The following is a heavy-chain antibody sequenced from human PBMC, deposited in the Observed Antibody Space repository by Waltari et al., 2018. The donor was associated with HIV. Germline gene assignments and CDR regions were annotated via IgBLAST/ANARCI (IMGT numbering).Heavy chain of an antibody. CDR2: IKSNADGGTT. D-gene: IGHD2-21*02. Sequence: ELQLLESGGGWVRPGGSLPVACKPSGLPFRHAWMSWVRQSPGKGLEWVGRIKSNADGGTTDYAAPVKGRFSISRDDSKKTLYLDMFGLKNEDTGIYFCSTGDGAFFDSWGQGIVVAVS. CDR1: GLPFRHAW. CDR3: STGDGAFFDS. J-gene: IGHJ1*01. V-gene: IGHV3-15*01.